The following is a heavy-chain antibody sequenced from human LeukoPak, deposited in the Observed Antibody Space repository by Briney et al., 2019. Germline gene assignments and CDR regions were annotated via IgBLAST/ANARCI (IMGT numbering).Heavy chain of an antibody. Sequence: SVTVSCTSSVCTFIFSAISWVRQAPGQGLEWMGGISPIFGTTNYAQKFQGRVTITADGFPSAAYLELTSLTSEDTAVYYCARGPTYYLYYMDVWGRGTTVTV. CDR2: ISPIFGTT. CDR3: ARGPTYYLYYMDV. V-gene: IGHV1-69*13. J-gene: IGHJ6*03. CDR1: VCTFIFSA. D-gene: IGHD2/OR15-2a*01.